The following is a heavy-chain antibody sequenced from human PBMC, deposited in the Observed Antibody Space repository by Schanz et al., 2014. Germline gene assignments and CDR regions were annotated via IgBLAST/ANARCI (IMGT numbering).Heavy chain of an antibody. J-gene: IGHJ1*01. CDR2: INHYGRT. CDR3: AIPRGSYAPNWSEARYFQH. Sequence: QVRLQQWGAGLLKPSGTLSLTCAVYGGSFIGYDWSWIRQFPGQDLEWIGDINHYGRTNYNPSLMGRVSISIAASKNQFSLKMPSVPAADTAIYYCAIPRGSYAPNWSEARYFQHWGQGSLVTVSS. CDR1: GGSFIGYD. D-gene: IGHD1-1*01. V-gene: IGHV4-34*01.